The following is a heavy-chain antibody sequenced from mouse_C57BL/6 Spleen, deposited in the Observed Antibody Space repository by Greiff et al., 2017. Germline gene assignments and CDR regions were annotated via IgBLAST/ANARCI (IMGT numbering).Heavy chain of an antibody. V-gene: IGHV14-4*01. CDR3: TKTDGYYEAY. D-gene: IGHD2-3*01. J-gene: IGHJ3*01. CDR2: IDPENGDT. CDR1: GFNIKDDY. Sequence: VQLQQSGAELVRPGASVKLSCTASGFNIKDDYMHWVKQRPEQGLEWIGWIDPENGDTDYASKFQGKATITADTSSNTAYLQLSSLTSEDTAVYYGTKTDGYYEAYWGQGTLVTVSA.